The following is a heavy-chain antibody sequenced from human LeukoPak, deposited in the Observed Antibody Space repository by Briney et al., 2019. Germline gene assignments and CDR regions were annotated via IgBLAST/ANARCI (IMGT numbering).Heavy chain of an antibody. CDR2: ITGSSYNR. CDR3: ARGEARFDP. J-gene: IGHJ5*02. CDR1: GFTFSSYS. V-gene: IGHV3-21*06. Sequence: GESLRLSCVASGFTFSSYSMNWVRQAPGKGLEWVSSITGSSYNRYYAGSLKGRFTISRDNANNSLYLQMNSLKTEDTAVYYCARGEARFDPWGLGTLVTVSA. D-gene: IGHD1-26*01.